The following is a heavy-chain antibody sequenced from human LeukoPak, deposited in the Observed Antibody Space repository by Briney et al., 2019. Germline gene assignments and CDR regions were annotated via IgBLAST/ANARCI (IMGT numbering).Heavy chain of an antibody. CDR2: ISRDGGTI. CDR1: GFAFSDYT. Sequence: GGSLRLSCTASGFAFSDYTMNWVRQAPGKGLEWLSYISRDGGTIYYADSVKGRFTISRDNARNSLFLQMSRLRAEDTAVYYCASLPGAVAVDYWGQGTLVTVSS. CDR3: ASLPGAVAVDY. J-gene: IGHJ4*02. V-gene: IGHV3-48*01. D-gene: IGHD6-19*01.